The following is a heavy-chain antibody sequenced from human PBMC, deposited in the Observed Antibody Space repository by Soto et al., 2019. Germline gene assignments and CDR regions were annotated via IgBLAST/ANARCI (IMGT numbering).Heavy chain of an antibody. D-gene: IGHD3-10*01. V-gene: IGHV3-53*01. CDR3: AIYREAIWCGDAGWFDP. CDR2: IYSGGST. Sequence: EVQLVESGGGLIQPGGSLRLSCAASGFTVSSNYMSWVRQAPGKGLEWVSVIYSGGSTYYADSVKGRFTISRDNSKNTLYLQMNSLRAEDTAGYYCAIYREAIWCGDAGWFDPWGQGALVTGSS. J-gene: IGHJ5*02. CDR1: GFTVSSNY.